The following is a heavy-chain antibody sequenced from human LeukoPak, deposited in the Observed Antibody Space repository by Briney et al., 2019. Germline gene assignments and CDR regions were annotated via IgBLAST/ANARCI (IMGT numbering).Heavy chain of an antibody. CDR2: ITWNSGNI. CDR1: GFTFDDYS. V-gene: IGHV3-9*01. Sequence: PGGSLRLSCPASGFTFDDYSMHWVRHVQGKFLEWVSSITWNSGNIVYADSVKGRLTISRDNAKNSMYLQMTSLRAEDTALYYCAKPSLKYYSGWYSMYFDYWGQGTLVTVSS. J-gene: IGHJ4*02. CDR3: AKPSLKYYSGWYSMYFDY. D-gene: IGHD6-19*01.